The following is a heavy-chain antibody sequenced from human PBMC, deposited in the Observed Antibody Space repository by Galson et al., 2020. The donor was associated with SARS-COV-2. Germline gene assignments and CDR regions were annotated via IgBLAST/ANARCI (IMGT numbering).Heavy chain of an antibody. CDR1: GFTFSSYP. J-gene: IGHJ5*02. CDR3: ARGYNCPYH. D-gene: IGHD1-1*01. CDR2: ISASGAVT. V-gene: IGHV3-23*01. Sequence: GAMRLSCAASGFTFSSYPVTWVRQAPGKGLEWVSAISASGAVTYYADSVKGRFTISRDNSKNTVYLQMNSLRAEDSAVYYCARGYNCPYHWGQGTLITVSS.